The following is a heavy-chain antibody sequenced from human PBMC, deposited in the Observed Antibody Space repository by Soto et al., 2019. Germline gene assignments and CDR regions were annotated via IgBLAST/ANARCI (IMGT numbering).Heavy chain of an antibody. V-gene: IGHV3-48*03. D-gene: IGHD7-27*01. CDR2: MSTSGADI. Sequence: QLVESGGGLIQTGGSMTLSCIGSEYSFSSFEMNWVLQAPGKRLEWVSYMSTSGADIKYADSVKGRFTVSRDNSKISLLLQMDRLRADDTAIYYCARTLGNWYFDLWGRGALVTVSS. CDR1: EYSFSSFE. J-gene: IGHJ2*01. CDR3: ARTLGNWYFDL.